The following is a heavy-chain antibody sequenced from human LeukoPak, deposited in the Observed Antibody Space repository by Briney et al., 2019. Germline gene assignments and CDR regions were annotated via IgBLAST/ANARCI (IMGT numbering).Heavy chain of an antibody. CDR1: GFTFSSYG. D-gene: IGHD6-13*01. Sequence: QAGRSLILSCAASGFTFSSYGMHWVRQAPGKGLEWVAVISYDGSNKYYADSVKGRFTISRDNSKNTLYLQTNRLRAEDTAVYYCAKDQDHDSSSWYYFDYWGQGTLVTVSS. J-gene: IGHJ4*02. CDR3: AKDQDHDSSSWYYFDY. CDR2: ISYDGSNK. V-gene: IGHV3-30*18.